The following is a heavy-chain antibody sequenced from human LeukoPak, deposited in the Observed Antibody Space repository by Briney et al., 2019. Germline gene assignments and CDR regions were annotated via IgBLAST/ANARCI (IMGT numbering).Heavy chain of an antibody. CDR1: GFTVSSNY. J-gene: IGHJ4*02. Sequence: GGSLRLSCAASGFTVSSNYMSWGRQAPGKGLEWGSVIYSGGSTYYADSVKGRFTISRDNSKNTLYLQMNSLRAEDTAVYYCARYEMATIPFDYWGQGTLVTVSS. CDR2: IYSGGST. V-gene: IGHV3-66*01. D-gene: IGHD5-24*01. CDR3: ARYEMATIPFDY.